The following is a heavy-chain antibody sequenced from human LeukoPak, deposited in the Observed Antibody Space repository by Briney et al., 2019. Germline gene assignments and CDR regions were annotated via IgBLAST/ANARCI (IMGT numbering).Heavy chain of an antibody. V-gene: IGHV3-23*01. CDR3: AKFTGWYTDY. CDR2: ISATGDST. J-gene: IGHJ4*02. Sequence: GGSLRLSCAASGFTFSSYAMTWVRQAPGKGLEWVSTISATGDSTFYGDSVKGRFTISRDNPKNTLYLEMNSLRGEDTAIYFCAKFTGWYTDYWGQGTLVTVSS. CDR1: GFTFSSYA. D-gene: IGHD6-19*01.